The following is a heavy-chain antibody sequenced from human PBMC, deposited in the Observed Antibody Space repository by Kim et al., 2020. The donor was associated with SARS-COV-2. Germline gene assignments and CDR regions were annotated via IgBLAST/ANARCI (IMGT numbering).Heavy chain of an antibody. CDR3: ARSGNGYNAFGI. CDR2: ISTRGESI. Sequence: GGSLRLSCAASGLSFSDSYMNWVRQAPGKGLEWLSFISTRGESIFYADSVEGRFTISRYNAKNSLYLQMNYLRDEDTAVYYCARSGNGYNAFGIWGQGVLVTVSS. J-gene: IGHJ4*02. CDR1: GLSFSDSY. D-gene: IGHD5-12*01. V-gene: IGHV3-11*01.